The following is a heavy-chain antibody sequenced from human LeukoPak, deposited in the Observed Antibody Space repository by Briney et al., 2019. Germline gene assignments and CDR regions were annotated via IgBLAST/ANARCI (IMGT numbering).Heavy chain of an antibody. J-gene: IGHJ5*02. D-gene: IGHD4-17*01. CDR3: TYGDFKNWFDP. CDR2: IYSSGST. Sequence: SETLSLTCSVSGGSISSGYYYWTWIRQHPGTGLEWIGYIYSSGSTHYNPSLKSRSTISVDTSKNQFSLKLTSVTAADTAVYFCTYGDFKNWFDPWGQGILVTVSS. CDR1: GGSISSGYYY. V-gene: IGHV4-31*02.